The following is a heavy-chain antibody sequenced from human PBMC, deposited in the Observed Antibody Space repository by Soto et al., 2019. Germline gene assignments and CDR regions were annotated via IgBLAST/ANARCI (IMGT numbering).Heavy chain of an antibody. D-gene: IGHD1-1*01. J-gene: IGHJ4*02. CDR1: GFTFNNAW. V-gene: IGHV3-15*01. Sequence: EVQLVESGGGLVNPGGSLRLSCAASGFTFNNAWMSWVRQAPGKGLEWVGRIKSNTDGGTADYAAPVNGRFTVSRDDSKNTVYLQMNSLKTEDTAVYYCATDLKTGTERVKFDYWGQGTLVTVSS. CDR2: IKSNTDGGTA. CDR3: ATDLKTGTERVKFDY.